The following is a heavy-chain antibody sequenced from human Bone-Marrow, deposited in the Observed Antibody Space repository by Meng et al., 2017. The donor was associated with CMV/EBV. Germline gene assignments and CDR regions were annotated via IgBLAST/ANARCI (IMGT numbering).Heavy chain of an antibody. CDR1: GFTFTAHY. Sequence: ASVKVSCKASGFTFTAHYMHWVRQAPGQGLEWMGWIKPDSGYTNYAQNFQGRVTMTRDPSISTAYMELSRLRSDDTAVYYCARVCSSTSCYSVYYYGMDVWGQGTTVTVSS. J-gene: IGHJ6*02. CDR2: IKPDSGYT. D-gene: IGHD2-2*01. V-gene: IGHV1-2*02. CDR3: ARVCSSTSCYSVYYYGMDV.